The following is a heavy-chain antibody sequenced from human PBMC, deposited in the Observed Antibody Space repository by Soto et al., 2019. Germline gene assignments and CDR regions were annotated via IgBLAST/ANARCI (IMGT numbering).Heavy chain of an antibody. V-gene: IGHV3-21*01. CDR2: ISSSSAYI. J-gene: IGHJ4*02. D-gene: IGHD6-13*01. CDR1: GFTFSSYS. CDR3: ARGTSSHHVY. Sequence: EVQLVESGGGLVKPGGSLRLSCAASGFTFSSYSMNWVRQAPGKGLEWVSSISSSSAYIYYADSMKGRFTISRDNAKNQVYLQMNSLRAEDTAVCYCARGTSSHHVYWGQGNLVTVSS.